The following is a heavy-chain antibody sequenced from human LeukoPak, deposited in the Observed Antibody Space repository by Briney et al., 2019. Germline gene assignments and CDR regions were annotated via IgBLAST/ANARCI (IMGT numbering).Heavy chain of an antibody. CDR3: ARGLQLCNPGDAFDI. J-gene: IGHJ3*02. D-gene: IGHD5-18*01. CDR2: ISGTSNYI. CDR1: GFTFNIYS. V-gene: IGHV3-21*01. Sequence: PGGSLTLSCAASGFTFNIYSMNWVRQAPGKGLEWVSSISGTSNYIYYADSVKGRFTISRDNAKNSLYLHMNSLRAEDTAVYYCARGLQLCNPGDAFDIWGQGTMGTVSS.